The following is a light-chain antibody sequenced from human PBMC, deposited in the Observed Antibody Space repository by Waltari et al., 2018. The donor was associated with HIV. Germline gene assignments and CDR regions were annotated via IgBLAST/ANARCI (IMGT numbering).Light chain of an antibody. V-gene: IGLV2-23*02. CDR1: SSDIGGYDI. Sequence: QSALTQPASVSGSPGQSITISCTGTSSDIGGYDIVSWFQQHPGKAPKVMLYEVAKRPSGFSNRFSGSKSGNTASLPISGLQAEDEADYYCCSYAGGTTSVFGGGTKLTVL. CDR3: CSYAGGTTSV. J-gene: IGLJ3*02. CDR2: EVA.